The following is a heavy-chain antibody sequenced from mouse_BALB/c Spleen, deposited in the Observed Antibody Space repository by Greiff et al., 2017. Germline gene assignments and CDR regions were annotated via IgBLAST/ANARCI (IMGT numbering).Heavy chain of an antibody. D-gene: IGHD1-1*01. CDR1: GYTFSSYW. Sequence: QVQLQQSGAELMKPGASVKISCKATGYTFSSYWIEWVKQRPGHGLEWIGEILPGSGSTNYNEKFKGKATFTADTSSNTAYMQLSSLTSEDSAVYYCAMFITTVRGFDYWGQGTTLTVSS. V-gene: IGHV1-9*01. J-gene: IGHJ2*01. CDR2: ILPGSGST. CDR3: AMFITTVRGFDY.